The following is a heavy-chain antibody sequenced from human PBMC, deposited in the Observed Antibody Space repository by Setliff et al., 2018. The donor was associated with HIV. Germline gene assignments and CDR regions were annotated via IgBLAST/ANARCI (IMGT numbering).Heavy chain of an antibody. CDR1: GAIFTTYG. CDR2: INPNGGVT. V-gene: IGHV1-2*02. CDR3: ATGPGWYGVGYFDY. J-gene: IGHJ4*02. Sequence: ASVKVSCKTSGAIFTTYGLSWLRQAPGQGLEWMGWINPNGGVTNYGQKFQGRVTMTIDTSISTVYMELSSLRSDDTAVYSCATGPGWYGVGYFDYWGQGTLVTVSS. D-gene: IGHD6-19*01.